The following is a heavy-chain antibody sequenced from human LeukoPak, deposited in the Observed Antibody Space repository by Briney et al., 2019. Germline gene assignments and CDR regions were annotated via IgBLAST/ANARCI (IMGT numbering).Heavy chain of an antibody. V-gene: IGHV3-74*01. D-gene: IGHD6-13*01. CDR2: INGDGSNT. J-gene: IGHJ4*02. CDR3: ARDRGPYSRGESGFDS. Sequence: GGSLRLSCAASGFTFSSLWMHWVRQAPGKGRVWVSRINGDGSNTSYADSVKGRFTISRDNAKNTLYLQMNSLRVEDTAVYYCARDRGPYSRGESGFDSWGQGTLVTVSS. CDR1: GFTFSSLW.